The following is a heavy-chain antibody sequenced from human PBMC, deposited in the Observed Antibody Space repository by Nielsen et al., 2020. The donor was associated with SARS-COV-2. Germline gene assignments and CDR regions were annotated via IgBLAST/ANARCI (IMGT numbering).Heavy chain of an antibody. CDR3: ATDQYCPNGIRSSGGRDY. CDR2: ISSSGSYI. J-gene: IGHJ4*02. D-gene: IGHD2-8*01. Sequence: GGSLRLSCAASGLTFNTYSMIWVRQAPGGGLEWVSHISSSGSYIYYADSVKGRFTISRDNAKNSLYLQMNSLRAEDTAVYYCATDQYCPNGIRSSGGRDYWGQGTLVTVSS. V-gene: IGHV3-21*01. CDR1: GLTFNTYS.